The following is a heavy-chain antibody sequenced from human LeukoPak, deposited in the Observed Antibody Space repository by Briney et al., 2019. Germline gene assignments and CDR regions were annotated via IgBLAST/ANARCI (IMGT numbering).Heavy chain of an antibody. D-gene: IGHD4-17*01. CDR1: GGSISSSSYY. CDR3: ASDDYGDYDGEADYYMDV. J-gene: IGHJ6*03. Sequence: SSETLSLTCTVSGGSISSSSYYWGWIRQPPGKGLEWIGSIYYSGSTYYNPSLKSRVTISVDTSKNQFSLKLSSVTAADTAVYYCASDDYGDYDGEADYYMDVWGKGTTVTVSS. CDR2: IYYSGST. V-gene: IGHV4-39*07.